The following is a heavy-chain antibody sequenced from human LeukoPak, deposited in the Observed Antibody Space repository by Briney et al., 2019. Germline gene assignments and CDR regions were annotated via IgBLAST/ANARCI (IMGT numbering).Heavy chain of an antibody. D-gene: IGHD3-16*01. Sequence: SETLSLTCTVSGGSISSYYWSWIRQPPGKGLEWIGYIYYSGSTNYNPSLKSRVTISVDTSKNQFSLKLSSVTAADMAVYYCAGWGSSAFDYWGQGTLVTVSS. CDR1: GGSISSYY. CDR3: AGWGSSAFDY. J-gene: IGHJ4*02. V-gene: IGHV4-59*01. CDR2: IYYSGST.